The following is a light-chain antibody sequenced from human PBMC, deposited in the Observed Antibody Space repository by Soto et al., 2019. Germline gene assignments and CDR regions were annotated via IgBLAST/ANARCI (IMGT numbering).Light chain of an antibody. J-gene: IGKJ4*01. CDR3: QHYTNRPLP. CDR2: GAS. V-gene: IGKV3-15*01. Sequence: EIVMTQSPATLSVSPGERATLSCRASHSVSSRLAWYQQKPGQAPRLLIYGASTRATGLPARFSGSGSGTEFTPTLSLLQSDYFAVYYLQHYTNRPLPFGGGTKVEIK. CDR1: HSVSSR.